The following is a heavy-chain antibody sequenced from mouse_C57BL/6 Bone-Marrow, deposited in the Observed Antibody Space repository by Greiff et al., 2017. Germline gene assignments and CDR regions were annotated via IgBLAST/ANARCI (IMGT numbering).Heavy chain of an antibody. V-gene: IGHV2-6*01. D-gene: IGHD2-3*01. Sequence: VQLQESGPGLVAPSQSLSITCTVSGFSLTSYGVDWVRQSPGKGLEWLGVIWGVGSTNYNSALNSRLSISKDNSKSPVFLKMISLQTDDTAMYYCAIGTDGYRFDYWGQGTLVTVSA. J-gene: IGHJ3*01. CDR1: GFSLTSYG. CDR2: IWGVGST. CDR3: AIGTDGYRFDY.